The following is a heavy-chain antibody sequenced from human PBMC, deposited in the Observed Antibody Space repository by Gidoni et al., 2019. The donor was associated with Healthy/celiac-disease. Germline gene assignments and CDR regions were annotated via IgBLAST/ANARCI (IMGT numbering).Heavy chain of an antibody. CDR2: ISSSSSYI. J-gene: IGHJ4*02. D-gene: IGHD5-18*01. CDR1: GFTFSSYS. CDR3: ARGGYRGAYYFDY. V-gene: IGHV3-21*01. Sequence: EVQLVESGGGLVKPGGSLRLSCAASGFTFSSYSMNWVRQAPGKGLEWVSSISSSSSYIYYADSVKGRFTISRDNAKNSLSLQMNSLRAEDTAVYYCARGGYRGAYYFDYWGQGTLVTVSS.